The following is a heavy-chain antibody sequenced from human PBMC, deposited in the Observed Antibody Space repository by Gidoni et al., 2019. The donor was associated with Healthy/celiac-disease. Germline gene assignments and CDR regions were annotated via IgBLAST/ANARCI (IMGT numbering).Heavy chain of an antibody. Sequence: QVQLQQWGAGLLKPSETLSLTCAVYGGSFSGYYWSWIRQPPGKGLEWIGEINHSGSTNYNPSLKSRVTISVDTSKNQFSLKLSSVTAADTAVYYCARGPVVRGVWSSHPYFGYWGQGTLVTVSS. D-gene: IGHD3-10*01. CDR2: INHSGST. V-gene: IGHV4-34*01. CDR3: ARGPVVRGVWSSHPYFGY. J-gene: IGHJ4*02. CDR1: GGSFSGYY.